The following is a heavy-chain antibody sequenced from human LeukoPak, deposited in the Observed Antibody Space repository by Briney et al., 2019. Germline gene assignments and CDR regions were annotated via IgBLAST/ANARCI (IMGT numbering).Heavy chain of an antibody. CDR1: GFSVSSNY. J-gene: IGHJ3*02. D-gene: IGHD5-18*01. CDR2: MYSGNKT. V-gene: IGHV3-53*01. CDR3: ARDGGSRGYTYGQGAFDI. Sequence: GGSLRLSCAASGFSVSSNYMNWVRQAPGKGLEWVSLMYSGNKTSYADSVKGRFTISRDNFKNTFYLQMNSLRAEDTAVYYCARDGGSRGYTYGQGAFDIWGQGTMVTVS.